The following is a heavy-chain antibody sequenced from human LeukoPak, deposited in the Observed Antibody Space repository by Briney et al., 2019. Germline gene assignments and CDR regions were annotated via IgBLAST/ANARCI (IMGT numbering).Heavy chain of an antibody. J-gene: IGHJ4*02. CDR3: ARDLFERRYYYYDSSGYYYFDY. V-gene: IGHV3-30*04. Sequence: GGSLRLSCAAPGFTFSSYVMHWVRQAPGKGLEWVAIISYDGSNEYYADSVKGRFTISRDNSKNTLYLQMNSLRAADTAVYYCARDLFERRYYYYDSSGYYYFDYWGQGTLVTVSS. CDR2: ISYDGSNE. CDR1: GFTFSSYV. D-gene: IGHD3-22*01.